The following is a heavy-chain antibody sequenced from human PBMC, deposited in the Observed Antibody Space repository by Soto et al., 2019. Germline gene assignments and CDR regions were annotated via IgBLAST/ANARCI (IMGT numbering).Heavy chain of an antibody. CDR3: ARQRRDFDY. CDR2: IYSSGST. Sequence: QVQLQESGPGLVKPSETLSLTCTVSGGSISGYYWSWIRQPPGKGLQWIGYIYSSGSTNYNPSLKSRVIIAVDTAKNQFSLNLSSVTAADTAVYYCARQRRDFDYWGQGSLVTVSS. CDR1: GGSISGYY. J-gene: IGHJ4*02. V-gene: IGHV4-59*08.